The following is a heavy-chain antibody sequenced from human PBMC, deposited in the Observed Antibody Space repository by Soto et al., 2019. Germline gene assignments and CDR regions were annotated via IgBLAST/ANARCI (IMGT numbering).Heavy chain of an antibody. Sequence: GGSLRLSCAASGFTFSSYAMSWVRQAPGKGLEWVSAISGSGGSTYYADSVKGRFTISRDNSKNTLYLQMNSLRAEDTAVYYCAKVVPGGAPGGLWYFDLWGRGTLVTVSS. V-gene: IGHV3-23*01. CDR2: ISGSGGST. CDR1: GFTFSSYA. CDR3: AKVVPGGAPGGLWYFDL. D-gene: IGHD2-21*02. J-gene: IGHJ2*01.